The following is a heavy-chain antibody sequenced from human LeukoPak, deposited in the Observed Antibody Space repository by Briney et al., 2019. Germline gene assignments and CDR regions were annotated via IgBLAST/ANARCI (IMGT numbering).Heavy chain of an antibody. CDR3: ARQREYSSSALAGFDP. CDR2: IYTSGST. Sequence: SETLSLTCTVSGGSISSGSYYWSWIRQPAGKGLEWIGRIYTSGSTNYNPSLKSRVTISLDTSKNQFSLKLTSVTAADTAMYYCARQREYSSSALAGFDPWGGGNLVTVSS. V-gene: IGHV4-61*02. J-gene: IGHJ5*02. CDR1: GGSISSGSYY. D-gene: IGHD6-6*01.